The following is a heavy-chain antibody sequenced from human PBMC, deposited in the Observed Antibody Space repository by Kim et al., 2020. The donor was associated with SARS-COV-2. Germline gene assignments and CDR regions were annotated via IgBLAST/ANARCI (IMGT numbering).Heavy chain of an antibody. J-gene: IGHJ3*02. Sequence: SETLSLTCAVYGGSFSGYYWSWIRQPPGKGLEWIGEINHSGSTNYNPSLKSRVTISVDTSKNQFSLKLSSVTAADTAVYYCARGLTYGSGLPDAFDIWGKGTMVTVSS. CDR3: ARGLTYGSGLPDAFDI. V-gene: IGHV4-34*01. CDR2: INHSGST. D-gene: IGHD3-10*01. CDR1: GGSFSGYY.